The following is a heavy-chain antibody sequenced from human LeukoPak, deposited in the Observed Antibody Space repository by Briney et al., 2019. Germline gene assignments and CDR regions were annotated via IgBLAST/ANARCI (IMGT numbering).Heavy chain of an antibody. CDR2: ISGSGGST. CDR3: ANAAGIFKFFRVFIIDFFDY. D-gene: IGHD3-3*01. J-gene: IGHJ4*02. V-gene: IGHV3-23*01. Sequence: PGVSLRLSCATSGFTFSDSAFSWVRQAPGKGLEWVSAISGSGGSTYYADSVKGRFTISRDNSKNTLYLQMNSLRAEDTAVYYCANAAGIFKFFRVFIIDFFDYGGKGPRAPVSS. CDR1: GFTFSDSA.